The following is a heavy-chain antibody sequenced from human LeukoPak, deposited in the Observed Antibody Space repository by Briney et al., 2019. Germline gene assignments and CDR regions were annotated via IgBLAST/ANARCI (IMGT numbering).Heavy chain of an antibody. CDR3: ARLLVRGVIIVY. V-gene: IGHV5-10-1*01. CDR2: IDPSDSYT. J-gene: IGHJ4*02. D-gene: IGHD3-10*01. Sequence: GESLQISCKGSGYSFTSYWIDRVRQMPGKGLEWMGRIDPSDSYTYYSPSFQGHVTISADKSISTAYLQWSSLKASDAAIYYCARLLVRGVIIVYWGERGIVSVSS. CDR1: GYSFTSYW.